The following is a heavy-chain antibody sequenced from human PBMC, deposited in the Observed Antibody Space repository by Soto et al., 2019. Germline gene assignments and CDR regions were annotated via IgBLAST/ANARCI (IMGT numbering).Heavy chain of an antibody. CDR3: ARDGRLHWFES. CDR2: IKHTGDA. J-gene: IGHJ5*01. V-gene: IGHV4-4*02. Sequence: QVHLQESGPGLVKPSETLSLTCAVSGDSIKTETWWSWLRQLPGTGLEWIGAIKHTGDANANPALPSRVAMSEDRTKNHLLLNLRSASAADTAVYFCARDGRLHWFESWGQGTLVTVSS. CDR1: GDSIKTETW.